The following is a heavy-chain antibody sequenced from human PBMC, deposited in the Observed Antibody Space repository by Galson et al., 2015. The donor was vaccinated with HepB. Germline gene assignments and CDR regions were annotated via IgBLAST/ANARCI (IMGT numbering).Heavy chain of an antibody. D-gene: IGHD3-10*01. V-gene: IGHV3-7*03. CDR2: IKQDGSEK. J-gene: IGHJ6*02. CDR3: ASNGKHYYGSGSSTHYYYYGMDV. CDR1: GFTFSSYW. Sequence: SLRLSCAASGFTFSSYWMSWVRQAPGKGLEWVANIKQDGSEKYYVDSVKGRFTISRDNAKNSLYLQMNSLRAEDTAVYYCASNGKHYYGSGSSTHYYYYGMDVWGQGTTVTVSS.